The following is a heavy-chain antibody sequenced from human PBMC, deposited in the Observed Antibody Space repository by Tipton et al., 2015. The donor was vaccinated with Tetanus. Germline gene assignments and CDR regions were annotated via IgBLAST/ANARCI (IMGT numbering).Heavy chain of an antibody. Sequence: SLRLSCEGSGFTFSSYSMNWVRQAPGKGLEWVSSISSTSRYIYYADSVKGRFTISRNNAKNSLFLEMNSLRADDTAVYYCVSGSALDYWGQGALITVSS. CDR1: GFTFSSYS. CDR2: ISSTSRYI. CDR3: VSGSALDY. V-gene: IGHV3-21*01. J-gene: IGHJ4*02. D-gene: IGHD6-25*01.